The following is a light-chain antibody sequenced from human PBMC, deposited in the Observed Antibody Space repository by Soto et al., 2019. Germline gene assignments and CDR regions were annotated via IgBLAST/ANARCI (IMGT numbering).Light chain of an antibody. Sequence: EIALTQSPATLSVSPVERATLSCRASQSVSSNLAWYQQKPGQAPRLLIYGASTRATGIPARFSGSGSGTEFTLTISSLQSEDFAVYYCQQYNNWLLTFGQGTRLEIK. CDR2: GAS. CDR1: QSVSSN. V-gene: IGKV3-15*01. J-gene: IGKJ5*01. CDR3: QQYNNWLLT.